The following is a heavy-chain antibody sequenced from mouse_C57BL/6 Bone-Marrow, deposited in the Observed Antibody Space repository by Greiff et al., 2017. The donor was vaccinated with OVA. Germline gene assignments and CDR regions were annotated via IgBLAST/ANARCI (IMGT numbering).Heavy chain of an antibody. CDR1: GYTFTSYW. J-gene: IGHJ2*01. V-gene: IGHV1-64*01. CDR3: ARNYYGSSVDY. CDR2: IHPNSGST. D-gene: IGHD1-1*01. Sequence: VQLVESGAELVKPGASVKLSCKASGYTFTSYWMHWVKQRPGQGLEWIGMIHPNSGSTNYNEKFKSKATLTVDKSSSTAYMQLSSLTSEDSAVYYCARNYYGSSVDYWGQGTTLTVSS.